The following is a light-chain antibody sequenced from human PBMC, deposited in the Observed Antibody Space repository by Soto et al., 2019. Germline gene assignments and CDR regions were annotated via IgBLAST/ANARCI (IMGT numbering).Light chain of an antibody. V-gene: IGKV3-11*01. CDR1: QSVSSY. CDR3: QQRSHWPPVT. J-gene: IGKJ5*01. CDR2: EAY. Sequence: DIVLTQSPATMSLSLGERSTLSCRPSQSVSSYLAWYPQKPGLAPRLLIYEAYNRATGIPDRFSGSGSGTDFTLTISSLEPEDFAVYSCQQRSHWPPVTFGQGTRLEIK.